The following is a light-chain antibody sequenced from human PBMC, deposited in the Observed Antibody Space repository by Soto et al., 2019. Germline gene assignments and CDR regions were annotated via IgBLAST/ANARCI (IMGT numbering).Light chain of an antibody. Sequence: EIVMTQSPATLSVSPGERATLSCRASQSVSSNLAWYQQKPGQAPRLLIYGASTRATGIPARFSGSGSGTEFTLTISSLQSEDFSVDYCQHYNNWPRTFGQGTKVDI. J-gene: IGKJ1*01. CDR3: QHYNNWPRT. CDR2: GAS. CDR1: QSVSSN. V-gene: IGKV3-15*01.